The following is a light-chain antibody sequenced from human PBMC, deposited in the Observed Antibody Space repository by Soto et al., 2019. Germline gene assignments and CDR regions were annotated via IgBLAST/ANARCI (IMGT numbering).Light chain of an antibody. CDR1: SSDVGSYNR. CDR3: SLYTSSGVV. Sequence: QSVLTQPPSVSGSPGQSVTISCTGTSSDVGSYNRVSWYQQPPGTAPKLMIYEVSNRPSGVPDRFSGSKSGNTASLTISGLQAEDEADYYCSLYTSSGVVFGGGTQLTV. V-gene: IGLV2-18*01. CDR2: EVS. J-gene: IGLJ2*01.